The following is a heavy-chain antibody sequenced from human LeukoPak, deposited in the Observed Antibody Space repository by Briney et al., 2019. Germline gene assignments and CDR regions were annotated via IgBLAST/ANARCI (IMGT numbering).Heavy chain of an antibody. CDR3: ARDCSGGSCYPSGMDV. CDR1: GYTFTNRA. J-gene: IGHJ6*04. V-gene: IGHV1-3*04. CDR2: INTGDENT. Sequence: ASVKVSCKASGYTFTNRALHWVRQAPGQRLEWMGWINTGDENTKYSQKFQGRVTITRDTSATTAYMELSSLTSEDTAVYYCARDCSGGSCYPSGMDVWGKGTTVTVSS. D-gene: IGHD2-15*01.